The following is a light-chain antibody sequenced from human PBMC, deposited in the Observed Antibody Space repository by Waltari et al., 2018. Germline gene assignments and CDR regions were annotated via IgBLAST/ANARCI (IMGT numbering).Light chain of an antibody. CDR2: KAS. CDR1: QSISGW. J-gene: IGKJ5*01. Sequence: DIHMTQSPSTLSASIGDRVTITCRASQSISGWLAWYQQKPGKAPKLLIFKASNLQSGVPSRFSGSGSGTDFTLTISSLQPDDFATYYCQHYNSYSPITFGQGTRLEIK. V-gene: IGKV1-5*03. CDR3: QHYNSYSPIT.